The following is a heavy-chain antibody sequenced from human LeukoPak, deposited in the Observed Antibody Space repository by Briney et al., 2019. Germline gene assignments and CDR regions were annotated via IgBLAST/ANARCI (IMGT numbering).Heavy chain of an antibody. D-gene: IGHD6-19*01. CDR2: IYYSGST. J-gene: IGHJ4*02. Sequence: PSETLSLTCPVPVASIRSSVYYWGWFRHPPGKGLEWIGGIYYSGSTHYNPSLKSRVTMISVDTSKNQFSLKLSSVTAADTAVYYCARQGIVRSGSGWFDYWGQGTLVTVSS. CDR1: VASIRSSVYY. CDR3: ARQGIVRSGSGWFDY. V-gene: IGHV4-39*01.